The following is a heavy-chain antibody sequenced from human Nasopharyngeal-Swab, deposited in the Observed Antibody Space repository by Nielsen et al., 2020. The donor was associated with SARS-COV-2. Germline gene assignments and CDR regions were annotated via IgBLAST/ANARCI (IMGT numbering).Heavy chain of an antibody. Sequence: ASVKVSCKASGYIFTSYYISWVRQARGQGLEWMGWIGAYNGNTNYAQKFQDRVTMTTDISTSTVYMELRSLRSDDTAVYYCARHGVAEDYWGQGTLVTVSS. CDR2: IGAYNGNT. CDR1: GYIFTSYY. J-gene: IGHJ4*02. V-gene: IGHV1-18*01. CDR3: ARHGVAEDY. D-gene: IGHD3-3*01.